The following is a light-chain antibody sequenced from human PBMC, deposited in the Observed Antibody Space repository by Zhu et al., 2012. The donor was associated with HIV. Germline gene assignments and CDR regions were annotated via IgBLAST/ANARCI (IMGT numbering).Light chain of an antibody. CDR3: QHYNNWPYT. Sequence: EIVMTQSPATLPVSPGERATLSCRANESISTNVAWYKLKPGQAPRLLLYGASIRAAGVPTRLSGSGSGTDFTLTISSLQSEDSANYYCQHYNNWPYTFGQGTKLEI. CDR1: ESISTN. V-gene: IGKV3-15*01. CDR2: GAS. J-gene: IGKJ2*01.